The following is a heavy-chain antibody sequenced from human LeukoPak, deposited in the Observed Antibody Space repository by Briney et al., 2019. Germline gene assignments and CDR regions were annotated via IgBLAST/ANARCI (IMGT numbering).Heavy chain of an antibody. J-gene: IGHJ4*02. Sequence: ASVKVSCKASGYTFTGYYIHWVRQAPGQGLEWMGWINPNSGGTNYAQKFQGRFTMTRDTSISTAYMELSRLRSDDTAVYYCARAREDGGNSGEIGYWGQGTLVTVSS. CDR3: ARAREDGGNSGEIGY. CDR2: INPNSGGT. V-gene: IGHV1-2*02. CDR1: GYTFTGYY. D-gene: IGHD4-23*01.